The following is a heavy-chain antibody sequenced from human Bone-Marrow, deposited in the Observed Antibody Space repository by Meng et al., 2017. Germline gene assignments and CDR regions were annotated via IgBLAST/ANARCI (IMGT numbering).Heavy chain of an antibody. J-gene: IGHJ4*02. D-gene: IGHD4-11*01. Sequence: QVQLHLWGPGLLRPLETRSLTGSIYGGSFSGYYWSWIRQPPGKGLEWIGEINHSGSTNYNPSLESRATISVDTSQNNLSLKLSSVTAADSAVYYCARGPTTMAHDFDYWGQGTLVTVSS. CDR1: GGSFSGYY. CDR3: ARGPTTMAHDFDY. CDR2: INHSGST. V-gene: IGHV4-34*01.